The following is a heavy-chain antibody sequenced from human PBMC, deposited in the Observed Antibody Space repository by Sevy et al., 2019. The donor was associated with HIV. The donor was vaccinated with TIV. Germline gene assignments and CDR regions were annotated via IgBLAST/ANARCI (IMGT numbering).Heavy chain of an antibody. CDR2: IWNDGSNK. J-gene: IGHJ6*02. CDR1: GFTFSSYC. CDR3: ARDGSGSWYFLYYCGMDV. V-gene: IGHV3-33*01. Sequence: GGSLRLSCAASGFTFSSYCMHWVRQAPGKGLEWVAVIWNDGSNKYYADSVKGRFTISRDNSKNTLYLQMNSLRAEDTAVYYCARDGSGSWYFLYYCGMDVWGQGTTVTVSS. D-gene: IGHD6-13*01.